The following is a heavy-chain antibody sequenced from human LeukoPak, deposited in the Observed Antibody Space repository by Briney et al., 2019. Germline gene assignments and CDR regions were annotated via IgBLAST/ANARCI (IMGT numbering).Heavy chain of an antibody. Sequence: ASVKVSCKASGYSFTSHYMHWVRQAPGQGLEWLGLINPSGSSTLYSQKFQGRVTMTRDMSTTTDYMELSSLRSEDTAVYYCATESYSGSYLYAFDIWGQGTMVTVSS. D-gene: IGHD1-26*01. V-gene: IGHV1-46*01. J-gene: IGHJ3*02. CDR3: ATESYSGSYLYAFDI. CDR1: GYSFTSHY. CDR2: INPSGSST.